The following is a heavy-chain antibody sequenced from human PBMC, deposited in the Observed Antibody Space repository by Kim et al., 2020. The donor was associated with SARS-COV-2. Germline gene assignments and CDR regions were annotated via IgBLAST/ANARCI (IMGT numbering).Heavy chain of an antibody. V-gene: IGHV4-39*07. CDR1: GGSISSSSYY. J-gene: IGHJ4*02. CDR3: ARATDMIARLRHHFDY. D-gene: IGHD3-22*01. Sequence: SETLSLTCTVSGGSISSSSYYWGWIRQPPGKGLEWIGSIYYSGSTYYNPSLKSRVTISVDTSKNQFSLKLSSVTAADTAVYYCARATDMIARLRHHFDYWGQGTLVTVSS. CDR2: IYYSGST.